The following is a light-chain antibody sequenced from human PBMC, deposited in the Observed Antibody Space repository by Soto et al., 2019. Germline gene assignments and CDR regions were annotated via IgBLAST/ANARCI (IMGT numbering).Light chain of an antibody. V-gene: IGKV1-17*02. CDR2: DAY. CDR3: LQHLDRPWT. CDR1: QGIRNN. Sequence: DIQVTQSPSSLSASVGDRVTITCRASQGIRNNLGWYQQKPGKAPKRLIYDAYRLESGVPSRFSGSGSGTEFTLTINNLQPDDFATYYCLQHLDRPWTFGHGTKVEI. J-gene: IGKJ1*01.